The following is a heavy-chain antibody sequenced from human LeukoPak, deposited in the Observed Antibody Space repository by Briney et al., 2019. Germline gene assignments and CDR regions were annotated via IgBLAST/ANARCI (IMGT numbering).Heavy chain of an antibody. J-gene: IGHJ5*02. CDR1: GGSISSYY. CDR2: IYYSGST. D-gene: IGHD2-15*01. Sequence: SETLSLTCTVSGGSISSYYWSWIRQPPGKGLEWIGYIYYSGSTNYNPSLKSRVTISGDTSKNQFSLKLSSVTAADTAVYYCARAICSGGSCYSGPFDPWGQGTLVTVSS. V-gene: IGHV4-59*01. CDR3: ARAICSGGSCYSGPFDP.